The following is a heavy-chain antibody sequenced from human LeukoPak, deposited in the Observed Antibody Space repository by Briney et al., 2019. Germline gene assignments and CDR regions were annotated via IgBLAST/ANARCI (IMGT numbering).Heavy chain of an antibody. CDR1: GYTFTSYY. J-gene: IGHJ4*02. Sequence: GASVKVSCKASGYTFTSYYMHWVRQAPGQWLEWMGIINPSGGSTSYAQKFQGRVTMTRDMSTSTVYMELSSLRSEDTAVYYCASDDYGDLTPDYWGQGTLVTVSS. CDR2: INPSGGST. D-gene: IGHD4-17*01. V-gene: IGHV1-46*01. CDR3: ASDDYGDLTPDY.